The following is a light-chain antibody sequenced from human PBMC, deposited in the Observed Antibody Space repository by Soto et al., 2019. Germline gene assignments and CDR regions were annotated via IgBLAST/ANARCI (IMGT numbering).Light chain of an antibody. CDR2: RDS. CDR3: AAWDDSLNGVL. V-gene: IGLV1-44*01. CDR1: SSNIGSNA. J-gene: IGLJ2*01. Sequence: QPVLTQPPSASGTPGQRVTISCSGSSSNIGSNAVDWYQHFPGTAPKVLIYRDSQRPSGVPDRFSGSKSGTSASLAISGLPSEDEADYYCAAWDDSLNGVLFGGGTKVTVL.